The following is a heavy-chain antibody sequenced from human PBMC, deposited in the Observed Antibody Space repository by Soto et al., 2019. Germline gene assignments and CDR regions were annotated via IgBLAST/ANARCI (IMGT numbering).Heavy chain of an antibody. CDR3: ARGYSSKWYYFDY. V-gene: IGHV4-4*02. D-gene: IGHD6-13*01. CDR2: IYPDGSS. Sequence: PSETLSLTCAVSGGFTSTNNWWNWVRQTPGKGLEWIGEIYPDGSSHYAPSLRSRVTMSVDRSKNQFFLRLSSVTAADTAVYYCARGYSSKWYYFDYWGQGILVTVSS. CDR1: GGFTSTNNW. J-gene: IGHJ4*02.